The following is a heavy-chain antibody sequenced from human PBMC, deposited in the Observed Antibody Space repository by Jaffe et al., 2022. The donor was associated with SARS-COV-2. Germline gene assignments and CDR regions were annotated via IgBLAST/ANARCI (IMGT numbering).Heavy chain of an antibody. CDR2: IYTSGST. Sequence: QVQLQESGPGLVKPSETLSLTCTVSGGSISSYYWSWIRQPAGKGLEWIGRIYTSGSTNYNPSLKSRVTMSVDTSKNQFSLKLSSVTAADTAVYYCARDFSLGGYGDYGGPYYYYGMDVWGQGTTVTVSS. CDR3: ARDFSLGGYGDYGGPYYYYGMDV. V-gene: IGHV4-4*07. CDR1: GGSISSYY. D-gene: IGHD4-17*01. J-gene: IGHJ6*02.